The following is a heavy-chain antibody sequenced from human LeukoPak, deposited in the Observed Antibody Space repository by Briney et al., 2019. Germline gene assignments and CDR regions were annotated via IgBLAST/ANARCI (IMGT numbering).Heavy chain of an antibody. CDR2: INSDGSST. Sequence: PGSSLRLSCAASGFTFSSYWMYWVRQAPGKGLVWVSLINSDGSSTSYADSVKGRFTISRDNAKNTLYLQMNSLRVEDTAVYYCGREAVAGLIDPWGQGTLVTVSS. V-gene: IGHV3-74*01. CDR1: GFTFSSYW. J-gene: IGHJ5*02. CDR3: GREAVAGLIDP. D-gene: IGHD6-19*01.